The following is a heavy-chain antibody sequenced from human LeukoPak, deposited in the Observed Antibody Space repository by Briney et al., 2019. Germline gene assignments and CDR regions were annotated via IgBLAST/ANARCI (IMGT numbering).Heavy chain of an antibody. V-gene: IGHV3-64D*09. CDR2: ISIDGGRT. D-gene: IGHD1-26*01. J-gene: IGHJ4*02. Sequence: GGSLRLSCSASGFTFSSFAMFWVRQAQGKGLEYVSGISIDGGRTNYADSVKARFTISRDNSKVTLYLQMTSLRPEDTAIYYCVKDPSGNYFYFDYWGQGTLVPVSS. CDR3: VKDPSGNYFYFDY. CDR1: GFTFSSFA.